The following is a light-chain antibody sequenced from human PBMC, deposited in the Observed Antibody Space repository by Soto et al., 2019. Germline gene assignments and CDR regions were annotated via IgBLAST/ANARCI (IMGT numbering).Light chain of an antibody. Sequence: QSVLTQPASVSGSPGHSITTSCTGTSSDVGGYNYVSWYQQHPGKAPKLIIYDVSNRPSGVSNRFSGSKSGNTASLTISGLQAEDEADYYCSSYTSSSTLDVVFGGGTKLTVL. J-gene: IGLJ2*01. V-gene: IGLV2-14*01. CDR1: SSDVGGYNY. CDR3: SSYTSSSTLDVV. CDR2: DVS.